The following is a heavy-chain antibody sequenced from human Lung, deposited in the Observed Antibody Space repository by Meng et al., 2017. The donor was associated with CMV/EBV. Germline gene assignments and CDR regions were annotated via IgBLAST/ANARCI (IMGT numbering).Heavy chain of an antibody. V-gene: IGHV4-39*01. Sequence: SXTLSLXCTVSGGSISSSSYYWGWIRQPPGKGLEWIGSIYYSGSTYYNPSLKSRVTISVDTSKNQFSLKLSSVTAADTAVYYCARPIYSSSSFDYWGQGTLVTVSS. J-gene: IGHJ4*02. CDR2: IYYSGST. CDR1: GGSISSSSYY. CDR3: ARPIYSSSSFDY. D-gene: IGHD6-6*01.